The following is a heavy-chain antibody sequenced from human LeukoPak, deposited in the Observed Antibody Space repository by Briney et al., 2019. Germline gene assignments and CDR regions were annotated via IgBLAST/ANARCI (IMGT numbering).Heavy chain of an antibody. CDR1: GYTFTSYG. J-gene: IGHJ3*02. CDR2: ISAYNGNT. Sequence: ASVKVSCKASGYTFTSYGISWVRQAPGQGLEWMGWISAYNGNTNYAQKLQGRVTMTTDTSTSTAYMELRSLRSDDTAVYYCARPDRLTTVTLMVIWGQGTMVTVSS. D-gene: IGHD4-17*01. CDR3: ARPDRLTTVTLMVI. V-gene: IGHV1-18*01.